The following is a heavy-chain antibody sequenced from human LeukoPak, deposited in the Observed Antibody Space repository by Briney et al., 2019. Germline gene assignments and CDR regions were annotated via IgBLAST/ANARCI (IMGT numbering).Heavy chain of an antibody. CDR2: IYYSGST. CDR1: GGSISGSSSY. D-gene: IGHD5-24*01. CDR3: ARDIGRDGYNYGGPYFDY. J-gene: IGHJ4*02. Sequence: SETLSLTCSVSGGSISGSSSYWGWIRQPPGKGLEWIGSIYYSGSTYDNPALKSRVTISVDTSKNQFSLKLSSVTAADTAVYYCARDIGRDGYNYGGPYFDYWGQGTLVTVSS. V-gene: IGHV4-39*07.